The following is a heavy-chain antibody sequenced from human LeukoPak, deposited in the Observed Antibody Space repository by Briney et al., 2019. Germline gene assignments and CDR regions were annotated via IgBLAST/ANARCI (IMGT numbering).Heavy chain of an antibody. V-gene: IGHV3-30*03. CDR1: GFTFSSYG. CDR3: ACTYYYDRGAF. J-gene: IGHJ3*01. D-gene: IGHD3-22*01. CDR2: ISYDGSNK. Sequence: GGSLRLSCAASGFTFSSYGMHWVRQAPGKGLEWVAVISYDGSNKYYADSVKGRFTISRDNSKNTLYLQMNSLRAEDTAVYYCACTYYYDRGAFWGHGTMVTVSS.